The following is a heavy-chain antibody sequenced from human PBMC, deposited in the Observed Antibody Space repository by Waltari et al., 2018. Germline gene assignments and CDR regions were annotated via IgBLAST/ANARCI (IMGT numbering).Heavy chain of an antibody. CDR2: IRSKANSYAT. CDR3: TSYDYGGNSPYYYYGMDV. V-gene: IGHV3-73*01. D-gene: IGHD4-17*01. Sequence: EVQLVESGGGLVQTGGSLKLSCAASGFTFTGSAMPWVRQASGKGLEWVGRIRSKANSYATAYAASVKGRFNISRDDSMNTAYLQMNSLKAEDTAVYYWTSYDYGGNSPYYYYGMDVWGQGTTVTVSS. CDR1: GFTFTGSA. J-gene: IGHJ6*02.